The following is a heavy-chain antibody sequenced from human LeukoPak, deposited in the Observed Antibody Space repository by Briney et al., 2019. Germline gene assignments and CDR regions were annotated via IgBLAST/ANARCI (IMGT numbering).Heavy chain of an antibody. V-gene: IGHV1-69*04. J-gene: IGHJ4*02. CDR2: IIPILGIA. Sequence: ASVKVSCKASGGTFSSYAISCVRQAPGQGLEWMGRIIPILGIANYAQKFQGRVTITADKSTSTAYMELSSLRSEDTAVYYCVVGYSSGPYYFDYWGQGTLVTVSS. CDR1: GGTFSSYA. CDR3: VVGYSSGPYYFDY. D-gene: IGHD6-19*01.